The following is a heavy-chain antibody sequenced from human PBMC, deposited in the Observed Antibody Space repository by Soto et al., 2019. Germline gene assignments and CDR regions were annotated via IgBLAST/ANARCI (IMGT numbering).Heavy chain of an antibody. J-gene: IGHJ4*02. V-gene: IGHV1-46*03. CDR3: ARALYSGIAAAGTAFDY. D-gene: IGHD6-13*01. CDR1: GYTFTSYY. CDR2: INPSGGST. Sequence: ASVKVSCKASGYTFTSYYMHWVRQAPGQGLEWMGIINPSGGSTSYAQKFQGRVTMTRDTSTSTVYMELSSLRSEDTAVYYCARALYSGIAAAGTAFDYWGQGTLVTVSS.